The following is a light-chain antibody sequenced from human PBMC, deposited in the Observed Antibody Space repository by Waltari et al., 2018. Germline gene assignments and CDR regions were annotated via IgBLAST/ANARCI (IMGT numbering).Light chain of an antibody. J-gene: IGLJ3*02. V-gene: IGLV3-10*01. Sequence: SYELTQPTSVSVSPGQTARITCSGDALPKNYAHWYQQKSGQAPVLVIYEDSKRPSGIPERFSGSSSGTMATLTISGAQVEDEADYYCYSTDSSGNHGVFGGGTKLTVL. CDR2: EDS. CDR3: YSTDSSGNHGV. CDR1: ALPKNY.